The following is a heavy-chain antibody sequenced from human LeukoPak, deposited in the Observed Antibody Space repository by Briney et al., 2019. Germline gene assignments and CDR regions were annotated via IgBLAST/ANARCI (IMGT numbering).Heavy chain of an antibody. CDR1: GYIFTSYW. Sequence: GESLKISCKGSGYIFTSYWIGWVRQMPGKGLEWMGIIYAGDSDTRYSPSFQGQVTISVDKSISTAYLQWSSLQASDTAMYYCARAIGTSQFYFYYGMDVWGQGTTVTVSS. D-gene: IGHD2-2*01. V-gene: IGHV5-51*01. CDR2: IYAGDSDT. CDR3: ARAIGTSQFYFYYGMDV. J-gene: IGHJ6*02.